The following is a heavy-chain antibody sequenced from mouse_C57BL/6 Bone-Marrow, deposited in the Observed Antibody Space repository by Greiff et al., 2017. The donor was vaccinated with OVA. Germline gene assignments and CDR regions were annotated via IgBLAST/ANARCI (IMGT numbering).Heavy chain of an antibody. Sequence: VQLQESGPGLVAPSQSLSITCTVSGFSLTSYGVSWVRQPPGTGLEWLGAIWGDGSTHYHSALLSRMSISRDNSKSQVFLKLNSLQTDDTATYYCAKLAAQAGMRDYWGQGTTLTVSS. CDR1: GFSLTSYG. CDR3: AKLAAQAGMRDY. J-gene: IGHJ2*01. V-gene: IGHV2-3*01. D-gene: IGHD3-2*02. CDR2: IWGDGST.